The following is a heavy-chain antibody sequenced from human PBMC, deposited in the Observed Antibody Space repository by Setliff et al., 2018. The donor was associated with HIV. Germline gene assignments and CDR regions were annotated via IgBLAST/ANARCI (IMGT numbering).Heavy chain of an antibody. CDR2: INHSGSI. CDR1: GGSFSGYY. Sequence: PSETLSLTCAVYGGSFSGYYWSGIRQPPGKGLEWIGEINHSGSINYNPSLKSRVTISVDTSKNQFSRKLSSVTAADKAVYYCARGESSGWCYYLDVWDKGTTVTVSS. CDR3: ARGESSGWCYYLDV. V-gene: IGHV4-34*01. J-gene: IGHJ6*03. D-gene: IGHD6-19*01.